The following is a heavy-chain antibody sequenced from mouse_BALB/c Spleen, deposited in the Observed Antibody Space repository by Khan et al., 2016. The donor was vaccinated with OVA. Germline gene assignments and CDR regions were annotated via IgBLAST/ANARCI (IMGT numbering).Heavy chain of an antibody. CDR2: INPTSGYT. V-gene: IGHV1-7*01. Sequence: VQLQESGAELAKPGASVQMSCKASGYTFTTYWMHWVKQRPGQGLEWIGYINPTSGYTDYSENFKDKATLSADKSSSTAYMQLSRLTYEDSAVYYCTRDRIDYWGQGTTLTVSS. J-gene: IGHJ2*01. CDR1: GYTFTTYW. CDR3: TRDRIDY.